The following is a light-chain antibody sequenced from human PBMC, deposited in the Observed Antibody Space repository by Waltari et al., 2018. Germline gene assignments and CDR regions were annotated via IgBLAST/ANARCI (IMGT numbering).Light chain of an antibody. J-gene: IGLJ2*01. V-gene: IGLV2-11*01. CDR2: DVS. CDR3: CSYAGSYTDVV. CDR1: SRAVGGYNY. Sequence: QSALTQPRSVSGSPGQSVPLSCPGTSRAVGGYNYVSWYQQHPGKAPKLMIDDVSKRPSGVPDRFSGSKSGNTASLTISGLQAEDEADYYCCSYAGSYTDVVFGGGTKLTVL.